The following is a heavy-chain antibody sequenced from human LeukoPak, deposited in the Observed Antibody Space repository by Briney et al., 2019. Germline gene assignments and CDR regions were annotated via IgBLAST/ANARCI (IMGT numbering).Heavy chain of an antibody. CDR1: GFTFISYW. CDR2: IKDDGSEK. V-gene: IGHV3-7*04. D-gene: IGHD1-14*01. Sequence: PGGSLRHSCVGSGFTFISYWMTWVRQAPGKGLEWVANIKDDGSEKYSVDSVKGRFTIARDNAKNLLYLQMSSLRAEDTAVYYCARARIDYWGQGTLVTVSS. CDR3: ARARIDY. J-gene: IGHJ4*02.